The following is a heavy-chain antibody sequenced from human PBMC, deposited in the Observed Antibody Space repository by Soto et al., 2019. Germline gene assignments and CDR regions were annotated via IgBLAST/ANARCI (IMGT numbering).Heavy chain of an antibody. CDR3: ASSRYCSSTSCYGAFDY. V-gene: IGHV3-30*04. J-gene: IGHJ4*02. D-gene: IGHD2-2*01. CDR1: GFTFSSYA. CDR2: ISYDGSNK. Sequence: GGSLRLSCAASGFTFSSYAMHWVRQAPGKGLEWVAVISYDGSNKYYADSVKGRFTISRDNSKNTLYLQMNSLRAEDTAVYYCASSRYCSSTSCYGAFDYWGQGTLVTVSS.